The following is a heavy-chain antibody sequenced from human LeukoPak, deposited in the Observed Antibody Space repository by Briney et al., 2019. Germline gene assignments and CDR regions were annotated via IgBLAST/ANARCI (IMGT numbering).Heavy chain of an antibody. D-gene: IGHD4-17*01. Sequence: PGGSLRLSCAASGFTFSTYGMHWVRQAPGKGLEWVSFIRYDGTNKYYVDSVKGRFTISRDNSRNTMYLQMNSLGAEDTATYYCATGLATVTPPSQVYWGQGTLVTVSS. V-gene: IGHV3-30*02. J-gene: IGHJ4*02. CDR3: ATGLATVTPPSQVY. CDR2: IRYDGTNK. CDR1: GFTFSTYG.